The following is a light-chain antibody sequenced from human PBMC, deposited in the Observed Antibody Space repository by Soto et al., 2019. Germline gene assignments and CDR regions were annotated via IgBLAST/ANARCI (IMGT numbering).Light chain of an antibody. Sequence: EIVFTQSPGTLSLSPGERATLSCRASQRVSSSYLAWYQQKPGQAPRLLIYGASSRATGIPDRFSGSGSGTDFTLTISRLEPEDFAVYYCQQYGSSPWTFGQGTKVDIK. V-gene: IGKV3-20*01. CDR2: GAS. J-gene: IGKJ1*01. CDR1: QRVSSSY. CDR3: QQYGSSPWT.